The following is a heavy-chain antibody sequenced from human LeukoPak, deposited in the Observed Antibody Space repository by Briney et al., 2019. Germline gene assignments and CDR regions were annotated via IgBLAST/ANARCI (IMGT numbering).Heavy chain of an antibody. V-gene: IGHV3-23*01. D-gene: IGHD1-26*01. CDR3: AKDVIVGATTSYY. Sequence: QPGGSLRLSCSASGFTFASCAMSWVRQAPGKGLEWVSGLNGGGGGASYADSVKGRFTISRDNSKNTLYLQMNSLRAEDTAVYYCAKDVIVGATTSYYWGQGTLVTVSS. CDR1: GFTFASCA. J-gene: IGHJ4*02. CDR2: LNGGGGGA.